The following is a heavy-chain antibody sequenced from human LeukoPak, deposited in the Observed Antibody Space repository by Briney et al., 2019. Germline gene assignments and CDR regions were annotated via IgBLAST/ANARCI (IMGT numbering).Heavy chain of an antibody. D-gene: IGHD2-15*01. Sequence: PSETLSLTCDVSGYSINSGFYWGWIRRPPGKGLEWIASIYHSGSTYYNPSLKSRATISVDASENQFSLKVTSVTAADTAVYYCASRVTVAAAKNFDSWGQGTLVTVSS. CDR2: IYHSGST. CDR3: ASRVTVAAAKNFDS. V-gene: IGHV4-38-2*01. CDR1: GYSINSGFY. J-gene: IGHJ4*02.